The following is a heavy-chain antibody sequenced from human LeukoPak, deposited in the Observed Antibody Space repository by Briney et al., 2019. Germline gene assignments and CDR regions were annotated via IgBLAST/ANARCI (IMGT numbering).Heavy chain of an antibody. Sequence: PSGTLSLTCAVSGGSISSYYWSWIRQPPGKGLEWIGYIYYSGSTNYNPSLKSRVTISVDTSKNQFSLKLSSVTAADTAVYYCARALPHRRLMDTTMEQHWFDPWGQGTLVTVSS. CDR1: GGSISSYY. CDR2: IYYSGST. CDR3: ARALPHRRLMDTTMEQHWFDP. J-gene: IGHJ5*02. V-gene: IGHV4-59*01. D-gene: IGHD5-18*01.